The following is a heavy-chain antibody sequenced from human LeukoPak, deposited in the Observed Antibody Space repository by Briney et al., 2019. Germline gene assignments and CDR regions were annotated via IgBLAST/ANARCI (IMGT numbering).Heavy chain of an antibody. J-gene: IGHJ5*02. CDR1: GGTFNSYA. CDR3: ARARSPSSGYLLRDHNWFDP. D-gene: IGHD3-22*01. V-gene: IGHV1-69*05. Sequence: GASVKVSCKASGGTFNSYAISWVRQAPGQGLEWMGGIIPIFGTANYAQKVQGRVTITTDESTTTAYMELSSLRSEDTAVYYCARARSPSSGYLLRDHNWFDPWGQGTLVTLSS. CDR2: IIPIFGTA.